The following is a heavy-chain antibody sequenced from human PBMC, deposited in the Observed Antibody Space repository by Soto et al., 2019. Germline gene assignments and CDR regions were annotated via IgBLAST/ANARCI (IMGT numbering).Heavy chain of an antibody. Sequence: EVQLLESGGGLVQPGGSLRLSCAASGFPFGSYAMSWFRQAAGKGLVWVSTISAGGGSTYYADSVKGRFTISRDNSKNTLYLQMNILRAEDTAVYYCAEYSVVGATRYFDLWGRGTLVTVSS. CDR3: AEYSVVGATRYFDL. J-gene: IGHJ2*01. CDR2: ISAGGGST. CDR1: GFPFGSYA. V-gene: IGHV3-23*01. D-gene: IGHD1-26*01.